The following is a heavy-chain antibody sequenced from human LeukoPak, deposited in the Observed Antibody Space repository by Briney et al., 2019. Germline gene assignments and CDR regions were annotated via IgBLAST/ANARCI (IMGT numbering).Heavy chain of an antibody. CDR2: IKQDGSEK. V-gene: IGHV3-7*01. D-gene: IGHD5-18*01. Sequence: SGGSLRLSCAASGFTGSNNYVSWVRQAPGKGLEWVANIKQDGSEKNYVDSVKGRFTISRDNAKTSLYLQMNSLRAEDTAVYYCARSLWPEDYWGQGTLVTVSS. J-gene: IGHJ4*02. CDR3: ARSLWPEDY. CDR1: GFTGSNNY.